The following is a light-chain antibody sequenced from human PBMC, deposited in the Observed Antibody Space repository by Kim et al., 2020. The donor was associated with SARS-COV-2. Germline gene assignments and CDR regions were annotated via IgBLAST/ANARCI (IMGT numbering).Light chain of an antibody. CDR1: QDIKNY. J-gene: IGKJ1*01. CDR3: QKYNSAPWT. V-gene: IGKV1-27*01. Sequence: ASGGDRVTITCRSSQDIKNYLAWYRQKPGKVPEVLIYAAPILQSGVPSRISGSGSGTDFTLTINSLQPEDVATYYCQKYNSAPWTFGQGTKVDIK. CDR2: AAP.